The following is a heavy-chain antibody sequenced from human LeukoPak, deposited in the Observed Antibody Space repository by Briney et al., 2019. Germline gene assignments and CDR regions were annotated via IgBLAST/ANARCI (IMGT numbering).Heavy chain of an antibody. J-gene: IGHJ4*02. CDR1: GYTFTGYY. V-gene: IGHV1-2*02. CDR2: INPNSGGT. CDR3: ARNQGYCSSTSCPHDDY. Sequence: ASVKVSCKASGYTFTGYYMHWVRQAPGQGLEWMGWINPNSGGTNYAQKFQGRVTMTRDTSISTAYTELSRLRSDDTAVYYCARNQGYCSSTSCPHDDYWGQGTLVTVSS. D-gene: IGHD2-2*01.